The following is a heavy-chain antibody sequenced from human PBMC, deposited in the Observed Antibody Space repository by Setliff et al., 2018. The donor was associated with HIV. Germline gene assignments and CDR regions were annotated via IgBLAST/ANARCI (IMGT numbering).Heavy chain of an antibody. J-gene: IGHJ6*03. CDR3: ARVDLELSGDFCYMGV. Sequence: GGSLRLSCAASGVTLSSYSLNWVRQSPGKGLEWVSSISSNTNHIYYADSVKGRFTISRDNSKNTVYLQMDSLRAEDTAVYYCARVDLELSGDFCYMGVWGKGTMVTVSS. V-gene: IGHV3-21*04. CDR1: GVTLSSYS. CDR2: ISSNTNHI. D-gene: IGHD1-7*01.